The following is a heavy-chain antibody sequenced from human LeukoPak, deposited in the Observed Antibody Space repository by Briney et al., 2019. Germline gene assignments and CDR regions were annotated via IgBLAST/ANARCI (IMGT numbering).Heavy chain of an antibody. CDR1: GFTVTSNY. D-gene: IGHD3-3*01. CDR3: ARVAYYDFWSGYFYL. J-gene: IGHJ4*02. V-gene: IGHV3-66*02. Sequence: QPGGSLRLSCAASGFTVTSNYMSWVRQAPGKGLEWVSVIYSGGSTYYADSVKGRFTISRDNSKNTLYLQMNSLRAEDTAVYYCARVAYYDFWSGYFYLWGPRTLVTVSS. CDR2: IYSGGST.